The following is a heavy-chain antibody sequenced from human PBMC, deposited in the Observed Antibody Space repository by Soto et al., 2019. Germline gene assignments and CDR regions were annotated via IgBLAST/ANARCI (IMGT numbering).Heavy chain of an antibody. D-gene: IGHD4-4*01. Sequence: SETLSLTCTVSGGSISSGDYYWSWIRQPPGKGLEWIGYIYYSGSTYYNPSLKSRVTISVDTSKNQFSLKLSSVTAADTAVYYCARDFFGGGRYSNYDHYYYGMDVWGQGTTVTVSS. J-gene: IGHJ6*02. CDR1: GGSISSGDYY. CDR3: ARDFFGGGRYSNYDHYYYGMDV. V-gene: IGHV4-30-4*01. CDR2: IYYSGST.